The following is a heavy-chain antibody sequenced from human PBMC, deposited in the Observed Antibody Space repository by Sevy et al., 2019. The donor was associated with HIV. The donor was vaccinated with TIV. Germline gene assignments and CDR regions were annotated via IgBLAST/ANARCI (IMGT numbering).Heavy chain of an antibody. D-gene: IGHD3-10*01. Sequence: GGSLRLSCAASGITFTRLGMHWVRQAPGKGLEWVAIISNDGSEKEYADSVKGRFTISRDNSKNTLYLQMNSLRAEDTAVYYCAKEGTTMVRGVIIKPDNWFDPWGQGTLVTVSS. J-gene: IGHJ5*02. CDR2: ISNDGSEK. CDR3: AKEGTTMVRGVIIKPDNWFDP. V-gene: IGHV3-30*18. CDR1: GITFTRLG.